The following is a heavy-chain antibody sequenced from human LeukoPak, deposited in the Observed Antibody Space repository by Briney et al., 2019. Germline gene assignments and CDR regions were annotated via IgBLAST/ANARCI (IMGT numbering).Heavy chain of an antibody. D-gene: IGHD2-15*01. CDR1: GGSISSSGFY. CDR3: ARHRMPDALASAFDY. Sequence: SETLSLTCTVSGGSISSSGFYWDWIRQPPGKGLVWIGAIFYSGNTYYNPSLKSRVTISVDTSKNQFSLKLSSVTAADTAVYYCARHRMPDALASAFDYWGQGTLVTVSS. V-gene: IGHV4-39*01. CDR2: IFYSGNT. J-gene: IGHJ4*02.